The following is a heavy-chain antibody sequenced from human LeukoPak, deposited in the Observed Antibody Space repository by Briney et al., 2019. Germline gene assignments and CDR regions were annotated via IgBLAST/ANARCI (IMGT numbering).Heavy chain of an antibody. D-gene: IGHD6-19*01. J-gene: IGHJ6*02. CDR2: INAGNGNT. Sequence: ASVKVSCKASGYTFTSYAMHWVRQAPGQRLEWMGWINAGNGNTKYSQKFQGRVTITRDTSASTAYMELSSLRSEDTAVYYCARGPPIKYSSGWYRDYYYYGMDVWGQGTTVTVSS. V-gene: IGHV1-3*01. CDR3: ARGPPIKYSSGWYRDYYYYGMDV. CDR1: GYTFTSYA.